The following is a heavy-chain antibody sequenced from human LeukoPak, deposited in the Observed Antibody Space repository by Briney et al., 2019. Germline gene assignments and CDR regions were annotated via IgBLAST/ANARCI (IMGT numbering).Heavy chain of an antibody. D-gene: IGHD6-19*01. CDR3: ARGMGQLGWFYYFDY. CDR2: INHSGST. Sequence: SETLSLTCTVSGGSISSHYWSWIRQPPGKGLEWIGEINHSGSTNYNPSLKSRVTISVDTSKNQFSLKLSSVTAADTAVYYCARGMGQLGWFYYFDYWGQGTLVTVSS. J-gene: IGHJ4*02. V-gene: IGHV4-34*01. CDR1: GGSISSHY.